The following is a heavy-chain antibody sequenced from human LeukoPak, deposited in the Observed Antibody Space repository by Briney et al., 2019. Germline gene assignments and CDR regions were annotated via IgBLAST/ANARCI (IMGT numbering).Heavy chain of an antibody. CDR3: ARGSRITMVRGVNPLDY. Sequence: PSETLSLTCTVSGYSISSGYYWGWIRQPPGKGLEWIGRIYTSGSTNYNPSLKSRVTISVDTSKNQFSLKLSSVTAADTAVYYCARGSRITMVRGVNPLDYWGQGTLVTVSS. D-gene: IGHD3-10*01. CDR1: GYSISSGYY. J-gene: IGHJ4*02. CDR2: IYTSGST. V-gene: IGHV4-38-2*02.